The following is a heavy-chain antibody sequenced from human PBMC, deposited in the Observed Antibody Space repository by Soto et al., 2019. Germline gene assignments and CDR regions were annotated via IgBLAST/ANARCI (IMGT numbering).Heavy chain of an antibody. Sequence: PGESLKISCKGSGYHFTNYWIGWVRQMPGKGLEWMGFIYPGDSDTRYSPSFQGQVTISADKSISTAYLQWSSLKASDTAMYYCAGGGVRGVITRTRDYYGMDVWGQGTTVTVSS. J-gene: IGHJ6*02. V-gene: IGHV5-51*01. CDR1: GYHFTNYW. CDR2: IYPGDSDT. CDR3: AGGGVRGVITRTRDYYGMDV. D-gene: IGHD3-10*01.